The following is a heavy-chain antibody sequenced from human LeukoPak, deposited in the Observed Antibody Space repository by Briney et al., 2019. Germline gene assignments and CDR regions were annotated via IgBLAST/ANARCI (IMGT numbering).Heavy chain of an antibody. J-gene: IGHJ4*02. CDR2: IGVSSSLV. CDR3: AKDFAGDRDY. V-gene: IGHV3-48*01. CDR1: GFTFSSYS. D-gene: IGHD4-17*01. Sequence: PGGSLRPSCVASGFTFSSYSLNWVRQAPGKGLEWVSYIGVSSSLVRYADSVKGRFTISRDNAKNSLYLQMDSLRAEDTAMYYCAKDFAGDRDYWGQGTLVTVSS.